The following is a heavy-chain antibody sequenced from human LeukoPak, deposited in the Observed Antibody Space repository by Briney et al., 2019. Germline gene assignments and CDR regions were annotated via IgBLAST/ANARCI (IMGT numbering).Heavy chain of an antibody. Sequence: SETLSLTCAVYSGSFTGYYWSWIRQPPGKGLEWIGEINHSGNTNYIPSLKSRVTISVDTSKNQSSLKLSSVTAADTAVYYCARLYLPSGGMDVWGRGTTVTVSS. CDR2: INHSGNT. CDR1: SGSFTGYY. D-gene: IGHD3-10*01. CDR3: ARLYLPSGGMDV. J-gene: IGHJ6*02. V-gene: IGHV4-34*01.